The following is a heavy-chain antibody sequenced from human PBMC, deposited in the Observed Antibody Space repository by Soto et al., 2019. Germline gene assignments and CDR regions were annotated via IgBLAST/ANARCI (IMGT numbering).Heavy chain of an antibody. D-gene: IGHD3-22*01. CDR1: GGSISSYY. CDR3: ARGHYYDSSGYDY. V-gene: IGHV4-59*12. CDR2: MYYSGST. J-gene: IGHJ4*02. Sequence: SETLSLTCTVSGGSISSYYWSWVRQPPGKGLEWIGYMYYSGSTNYNPSLKSRVTMSVDTSKNQFSLKLSSVTAADTAVYYCARGHYYDSSGYDYWGQGTLVTVSS.